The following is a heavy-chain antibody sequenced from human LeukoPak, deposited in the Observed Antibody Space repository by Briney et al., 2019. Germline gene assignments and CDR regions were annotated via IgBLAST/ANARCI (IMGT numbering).Heavy chain of an antibody. CDR1: GFTFSRFA. CDR3: AKDANYYDSSGYLIPFDY. CDR2: ISGNGHQT. D-gene: IGHD3-22*01. Sequence: PGGSRRLSCSASGFTFSRFAETWVRHLPGRGLEWVSSISGNGHQTYYADSVKGRFSVSRDNSKNILYLQMDSLRADDSALYYCAKDANYYDSSGYLIPFDYWGQGTLVTVSS. V-gene: IGHV3-23*01. J-gene: IGHJ4*02.